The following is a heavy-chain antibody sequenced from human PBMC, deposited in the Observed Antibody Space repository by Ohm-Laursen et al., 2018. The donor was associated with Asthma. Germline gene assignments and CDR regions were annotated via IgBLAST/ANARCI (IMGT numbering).Heavy chain of an antibody. CDR3: ARKAGSCITSNCYSLDF. J-gene: IGHJ4*02. Sequence: SSVKVSCKSLGGTLGTSVIGWVRQAPGQGLEWLGGINSVFGTSTYAQKFHDRFTTTADESTSTVYMTLSSLTSEDTAVYYCARKAGSCITSNCYSLDFWGQGALVTVSS. V-gene: IGHV1-69*01. CDR2: INSVFGTS. CDR1: GGTLGTSV. D-gene: IGHD2-15*01.